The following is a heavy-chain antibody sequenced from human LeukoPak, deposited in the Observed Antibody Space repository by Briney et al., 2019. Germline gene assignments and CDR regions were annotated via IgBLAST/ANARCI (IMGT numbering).Heavy chain of an antibody. CDR2: IIPIFGTA. CDR3: ASKGSYYYDSSGYYYLDY. D-gene: IGHD3-22*01. J-gene: IGHJ4*02. CDR1: GYTFTGYF. V-gene: IGHV1-69*13. Sequence: ASVKVSCKASGYTFTGYFMHWVRQAPEQGLEWMGGIIPIFGTANYAQKFQGRVTITADESTSTAYMELSSLRSEDTAVYYCASKGSYYYDSSGYYYLDYWGQGTLVTVSS.